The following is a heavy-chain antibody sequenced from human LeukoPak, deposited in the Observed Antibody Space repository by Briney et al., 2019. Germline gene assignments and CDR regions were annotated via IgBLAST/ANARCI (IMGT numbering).Heavy chain of an antibody. CDR3: ARTYYYYYGMDV. Sequence: SETLSLTCTVSGGSISSYYWSWIRQPPGKGLEWIGYIYYTGNTNYNPSLKSRVTISVDTSKNQFSLKLSSVTAADTAVYYCARTYYYYYGMDVWGQGTTVTVSS. CDR2: IYYTGNT. J-gene: IGHJ6*02. CDR1: GGSISSYY. V-gene: IGHV4-59*12.